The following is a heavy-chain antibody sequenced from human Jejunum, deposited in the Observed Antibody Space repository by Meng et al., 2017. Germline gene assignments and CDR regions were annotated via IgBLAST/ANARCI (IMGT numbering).Heavy chain of an antibody. CDR1: GGSINTGDYY. Sequence: QVQLQESGPGLVKPSQTRARTGTVSGGSINTGDYYWSWIRQPPGKGLEWIAYIYYSGSSYSKSSLRSRVIISIDTSKNQFSLILSAVTAADTAVYYCVREKRRTYYFDYWGQGTLVTVSS. J-gene: IGHJ4*02. CDR2: IYYSGSS. D-gene: IGHD3-16*01. CDR3: VREKRRTYYFDY. V-gene: IGHV4-30-4*01.